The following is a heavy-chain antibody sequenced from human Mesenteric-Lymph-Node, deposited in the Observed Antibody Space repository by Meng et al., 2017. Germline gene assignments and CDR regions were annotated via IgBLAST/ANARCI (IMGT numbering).Heavy chain of an antibody. D-gene: IGHD3-9*01. J-gene: IGHJ5*02. Sequence: SETLSLTCTVSGDSVSSGTYQWGWIRQPPGKGLEWLGHIYYTGANNYNPSLKSRITMSVDTSTNHFSLKLSSVTAADTAVYYCARSGVYYDILTGYSGNWFDPWGQGTLVTVSS. CDR3: ARSGVYYDILTGYSGNWFDP. V-gene: IGHV4-61*03. CDR1: GDSVSSGTYQ. CDR2: IYYTGAN.